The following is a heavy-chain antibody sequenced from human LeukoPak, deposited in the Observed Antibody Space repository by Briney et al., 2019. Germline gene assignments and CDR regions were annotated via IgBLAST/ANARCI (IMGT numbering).Heavy chain of an antibody. Sequence: TGGSLRLSCAASGFTFSSYGMHWVRQGPGKGLEGVSYISSSSSIIYYADSVKGRFTISRDNAKNSLDLQMNSLRDEDTAVYYCARVEGALPFFDYWGQGTLVTVSS. D-gene: IGHD1-26*01. J-gene: IGHJ4*02. CDR3: ARVEGALPFFDY. CDR1: GFTFSSYG. V-gene: IGHV3-48*02. CDR2: ISSSSSII.